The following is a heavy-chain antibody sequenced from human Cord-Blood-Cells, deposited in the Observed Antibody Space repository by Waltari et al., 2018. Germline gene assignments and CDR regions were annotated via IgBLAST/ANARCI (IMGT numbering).Heavy chain of an antibody. V-gene: IGHV1-69*12. J-gene: IGHJ6*02. CDR3: AGGGGGASSYYYYGMAV. Sequence: QVQLVQSGAEVKKPGSSVKVSCKASVGTFSSYAISWVRQAPGQGLGWMGGIIPTFGTANYAKKFQGGVPSTADASTGTAYMELSSRRSEDTAMYYCAGGGGGASSYYYYGMAVWRPGTTVTVSS. D-gene: IGHD1-26*01. CDR1: VGTFSSYA. CDR2: IIPTFGTA.